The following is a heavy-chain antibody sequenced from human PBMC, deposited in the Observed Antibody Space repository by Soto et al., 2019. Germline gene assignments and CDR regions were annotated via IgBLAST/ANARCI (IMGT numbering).Heavy chain of an antibody. V-gene: IGHV2-5*02. J-gene: IGHJ3*02. CDR2: IYLDYDR. Sequence: SGPTLVNPTQTLTLTCSFSGFSLSTSRVGVAWIRQPPGKALEWLAIIYLDYDRRYSPSLKTRLPTTKETSKNQGVLKMTNWDXGETPTYSCAHIMLKWGGVSVLDAVDMWGEGT. D-gene: IGHD1-26*01. CDR1: GFSLSTSRVG. CDR3: AHIMLKWGGVSVLDAVDM.